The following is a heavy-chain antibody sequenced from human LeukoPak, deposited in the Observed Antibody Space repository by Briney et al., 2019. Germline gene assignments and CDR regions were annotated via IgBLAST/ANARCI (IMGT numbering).Heavy chain of an antibody. CDR2: INSDGSST. CDR3: ARDRYYDFWSGYPDAFDI. CDR1: GFTFSSYW. J-gene: IGHJ3*02. V-gene: IGHV3-74*01. Sequence: GGSLRLSCAASGFTFSSYWMHWVRQAPGKGLVWVSRINSDGSSTSYADSVKGRFTISRDNAKNTLYLQMNSLRAEDTAVYYCARDRYYDFWSGYPDAFDIWGQGTMVTVSS. D-gene: IGHD3-3*01.